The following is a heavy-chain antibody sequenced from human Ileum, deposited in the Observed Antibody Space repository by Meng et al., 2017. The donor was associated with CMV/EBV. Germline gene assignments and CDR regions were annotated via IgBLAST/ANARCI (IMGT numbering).Heavy chain of an antibody. J-gene: IGHJ6*02. CDR1: GFTIKEYA. CDR3: AKGGIVINYYGLDV. CDR2: IGWNSDGI. Sequence: GGSLRLSCAASGFTIKEYAMHWVRQAPGKGLEWVSGIGWNSDGIDYADSVKGRFTISRDNAKNSLYLQMDFLRTEDTALYYCAKGGIVINYYGLDVWGQGTTVTVSS. V-gene: IGHV3-9*01. D-gene: IGHD3-22*01.